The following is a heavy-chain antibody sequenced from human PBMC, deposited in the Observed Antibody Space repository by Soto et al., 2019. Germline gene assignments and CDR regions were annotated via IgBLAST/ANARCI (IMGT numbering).Heavy chain of an antibody. CDR3: ARAIPAGTVFDY. V-gene: IGHV1-69*12. CDR1: GGTFSSYA. CDR2: IIPIFGTA. J-gene: IGHJ4*02. D-gene: IGHD4-17*01. Sequence: QVQLVQSGAEVKKPGSSVKVSCKASGGTFSSYAISWVRQAPGQGLEWMGGIIPIFGTANYAQKFQGRVTIXAXXTTSTAYMELSSLRSEDTAVYYGARAIPAGTVFDYWGQGTLVTVSS.